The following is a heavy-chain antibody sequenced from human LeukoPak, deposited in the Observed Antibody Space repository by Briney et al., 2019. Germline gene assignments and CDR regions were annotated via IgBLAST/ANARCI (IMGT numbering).Heavy chain of an antibody. D-gene: IGHD5-18*01. CDR1: GYTFTDYY. CDR2: INPNSGDT. V-gene: IGHV1-2*02. Sequence: ASVKVSCKASGYTFTDYYMHWVRQAPGQGLEWMGWINPNSGDTNHAQNFQGRVTLTRDTSISTAYMELSSLRSEDTAVYYCAKVGGYSYGSPPDAFDIWGQGTMVTVSS. CDR3: AKVGGYSYGSPPDAFDI. J-gene: IGHJ3*02.